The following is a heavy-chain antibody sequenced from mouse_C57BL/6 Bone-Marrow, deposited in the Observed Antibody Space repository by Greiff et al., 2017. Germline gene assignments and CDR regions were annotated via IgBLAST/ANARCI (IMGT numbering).Heavy chain of an antibody. D-gene: IGHD1-1*01. V-gene: IGHV1-26*01. CDR3: AREYYGSSWYFDY. J-gene: IGHJ2*01. CDR1: GYTFTDYY. Sequence: EVKLQESGPELVKPGASVKISCKASGYTFTDYYMNWVKQSHGKSLEWIGDINPNNGGTSYNQKLKGKATLTVDKSSSTAYMELRSLTSEDSAVYYCAREYYGSSWYFDYWGQGTILTVSS. CDR2: INPNNGGT.